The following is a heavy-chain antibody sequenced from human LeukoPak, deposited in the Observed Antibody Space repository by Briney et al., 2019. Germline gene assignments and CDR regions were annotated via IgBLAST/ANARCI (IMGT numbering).Heavy chain of an antibody. CDR1: GGSISSYY. CDR3: ARERDWSSPFDY. Sequence: PSETLSLTCTVSGGSISSYYWSWIRQPAGKGLEWIGYIYNSGSTIYNPSLKSRVTIFLDTSKNQFSLKMDSVTAADTAVYFCARERDWSSPFDYWGQGTLVTVSS. D-gene: IGHD1-1*01. V-gene: IGHV4-59*01. J-gene: IGHJ4*02. CDR2: IYNSGST.